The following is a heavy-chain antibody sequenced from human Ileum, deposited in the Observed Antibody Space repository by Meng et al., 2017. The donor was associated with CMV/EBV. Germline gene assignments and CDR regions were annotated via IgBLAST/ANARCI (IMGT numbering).Heavy chain of an antibody. J-gene: IGHJ5*02. Sequence: QVEPQASVPRLVNPSQTLSLICTVSGASISSGDYYWSWIRQPPGKGLEWIGYIFFSGNTYYNPSLNNRVIISIDTPRNQFSLKVDSVTAADTAVYYCARFRIAALGNLFDPWGHGTLVTVSS. CDR1: GASISSGDYY. D-gene: IGHD6-13*01. V-gene: IGHV4-30-4*08. CDR2: IFFSGNT. CDR3: ARFRIAALGNLFDP.